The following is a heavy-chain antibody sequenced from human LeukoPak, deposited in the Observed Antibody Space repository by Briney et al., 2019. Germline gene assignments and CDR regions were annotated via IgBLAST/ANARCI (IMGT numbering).Heavy chain of an antibody. Sequence: PSETLSLTCTVSGGSIRSYYWTWIRQPPGKGLEWIGYIYNSGSTNYNPPLKSRVTISVDTSKNQFSLKLSSVTAADTAVYYCARSRDGYNLDYWGQGTLVTVSS. CDR1: GGSIRSYY. CDR3: ARSRDGYNLDY. D-gene: IGHD5-24*01. J-gene: IGHJ4*02. CDR2: IYNSGST. V-gene: IGHV4-59*01.